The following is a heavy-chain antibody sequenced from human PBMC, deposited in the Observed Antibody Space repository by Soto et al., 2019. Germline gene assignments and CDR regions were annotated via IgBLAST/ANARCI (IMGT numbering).Heavy chain of an antibody. CDR1: GCTFSTYA. Sequence: GGSLRLSCAASGCTFSTYAMSWVRQAPGRGLEWVSGINDQRGSPTYADSVKGRFTISRDNAKNSLYLQMNSLRAEDTAVYYCARESTMVRGVNWFDPWGQGTLVTVSS. CDR3: ARESTMVRGVNWFDP. D-gene: IGHD3-10*01. V-gene: IGHV3-23*01. CDR2: INDQRGSP. J-gene: IGHJ5*02.